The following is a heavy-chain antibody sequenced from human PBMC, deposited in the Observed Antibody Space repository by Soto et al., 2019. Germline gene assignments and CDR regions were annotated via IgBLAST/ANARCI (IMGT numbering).Heavy chain of an antibody. D-gene: IGHD6-13*01. CDR1: GFTFSSYG. V-gene: IGHV3-30*18. CDR3: AKDQYSSSWYGVFDY. Sequence: PGGSLRLSCGASGFTFSSYGMHWVRQAPGKGLEWVAVISYDGSNKYYADSVKGRFTISRDNSKNTLYLQMNSLRAEDTAVYYCAKDQYSSSWYGVFDYWGQGTLVTVSP. J-gene: IGHJ4*02. CDR2: ISYDGSNK.